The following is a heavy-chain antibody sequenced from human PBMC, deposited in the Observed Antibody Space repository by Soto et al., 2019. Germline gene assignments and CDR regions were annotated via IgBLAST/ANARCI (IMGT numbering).Heavy chain of an antibody. CDR1: GFTFASYA. Sequence: EVQLLESGGGLVQPGGSLRLSCAASGFTFASYAMSWVRQAPGKGLEWVSGISGSGGNTYNADSVEGRFIISRDNSKNTLYLDMISLRAEDTAVYYCAKGLSIAAAGTFDYWGQGTLVTVSS. CDR2: ISGSGGNT. J-gene: IGHJ4*02. V-gene: IGHV3-23*01. D-gene: IGHD6-13*01. CDR3: AKGLSIAAAGTFDY.